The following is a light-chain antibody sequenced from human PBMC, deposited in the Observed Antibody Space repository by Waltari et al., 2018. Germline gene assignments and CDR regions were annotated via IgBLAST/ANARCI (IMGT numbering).Light chain of an antibody. CDR2: GNN. CDR3: GTWDNGLGGGI. J-gene: IGLJ2*01. V-gene: IGLV1-40*01. CDR1: SPNLGSGTD. Sequence: QSVLTQPPSVSGAPGQRVTISCTGTSPNLGSGTDVHWYKHLPGTAPKLLIYGNNNRPSGVPDRFSGSKSGTSATLDITGLQTEDEADYYCGTWDNGLGGGIFGGGTKLTVL.